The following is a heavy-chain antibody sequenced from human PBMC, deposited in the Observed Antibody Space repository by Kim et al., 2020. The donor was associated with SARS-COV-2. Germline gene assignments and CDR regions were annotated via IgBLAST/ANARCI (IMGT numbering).Heavy chain of an antibody. CDR3: AKGGGPWAEAQY. J-gene: IGHJ4*02. D-gene: IGHD3-16*01. V-gene: IGHV3-7*03. Sequence: YDVDYVTGRFTIPRDNAKNSVYLQMRSLRAEDTAVYYCAKGGGPWAEAQYWGQGTLVTVSS.